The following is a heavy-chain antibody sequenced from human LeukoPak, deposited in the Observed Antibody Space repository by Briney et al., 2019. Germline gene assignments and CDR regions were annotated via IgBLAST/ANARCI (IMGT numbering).Heavy chain of an antibody. V-gene: IGHV3-23*01. J-gene: IGHJ4*02. CDR1: GFTFSSYA. CDR3: AKSFGYSRSWFDY. Sequence: GGSLRLSCAASGFTFSSYAMSWARQAPGKGLEWVSGISGNGGGTYYADSVKGRFTISRDNSKNTLYMQMNSLRAEDTAVYYCAKSFGYSRSWFDYWGQGTLVTVSS. CDR2: ISGNGGGT. D-gene: IGHD6-13*01.